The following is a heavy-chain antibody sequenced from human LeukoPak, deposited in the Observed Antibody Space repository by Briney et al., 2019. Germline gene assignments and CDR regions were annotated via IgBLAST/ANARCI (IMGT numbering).Heavy chain of an antibody. CDR1: GYTFTSYD. Sequence: ASVKVSCKASGYTFTSYDINWVRQATGQGLEWMGWMNPNSGNTGYAQKFQGRVTMTRNTSIGTAYMELSSLRSEDTAVYYCARAVGSGSYPYYYYYMDVWGKGTTVTVSS. D-gene: IGHD3-10*01. CDR3: ARAVGSGSYPYYYYYMDV. V-gene: IGHV1-8*01. CDR2: MNPNSGNT. J-gene: IGHJ6*03.